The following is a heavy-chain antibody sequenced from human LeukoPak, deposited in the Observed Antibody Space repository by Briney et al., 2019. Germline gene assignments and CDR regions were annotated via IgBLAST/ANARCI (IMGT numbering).Heavy chain of an antibody. D-gene: IGHD6-19*01. Sequence: VTLTLSCAVSGFTFSSYALSWVRQAPGKGLEWVSAISGSGGSTYYTDSVKGRFTISRDNSKHTLYLQMNTVRAEDTAVYYCARPGAVAGHYWGQGTLVTVSS. CDR1: GFTFSSYA. J-gene: IGHJ4*02. V-gene: IGHV3-23*01. CDR2: ISGSGGST. CDR3: ARPGAVAGHY.